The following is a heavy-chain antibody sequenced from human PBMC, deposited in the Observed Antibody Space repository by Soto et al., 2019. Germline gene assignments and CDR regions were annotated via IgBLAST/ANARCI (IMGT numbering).Heavy chain of an antibody. CDR1: GFTFSSYA. CDR3: AKVDGRGGMEV. Sequence: PGGSLRLSCAASGFTFSSYAMSWVRQAPGKGLEWVSRISSSGGSTYDADSVKGRFTISRDNSNNTLYLQMNSLGAEDTAIYYCAKVDGRGGMEVWGQGTTVTVSS. J-gene: IGHJ6*02. V-gene: IGHV3-23*01. CDR2: ISSSGGST.